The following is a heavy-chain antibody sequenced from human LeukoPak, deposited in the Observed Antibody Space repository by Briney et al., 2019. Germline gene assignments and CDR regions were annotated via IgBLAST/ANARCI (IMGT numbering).Heavy chain of an antibody. CDR1: GYTFTGNY. Sequence: GASVKVSCKXSGYTFTGNYMHWVRQAPGQGLEWMGRINPNSGGTNYSQKFQGRVTMTRDTSISTAYMELSRLRSDDTAVYHCAVWGAGFDYWGQGTLVTVSS. CDR3: AVWGAGFDY. CDR2: INPNSGGT. J-gene: IGHJ4*02. D-gene: IGHD1-26*01. V-gene: IGHV1-2*06.